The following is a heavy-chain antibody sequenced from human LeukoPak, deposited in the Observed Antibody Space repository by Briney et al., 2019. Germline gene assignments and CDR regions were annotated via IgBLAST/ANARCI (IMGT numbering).Heavy chain of an antibody. Sequence: GGSLRLSCAASGFAFSSYWMFWVRQVPGKGLVWVSHINNAGSSTGYADSVKGRFTISRDNAKNTLYLQMNSLRAEDTAVYYCARGRYFQHWGQGTLVTVSS. CDR1: GFAFSSYW. CDR2: INNAGSST. J-gene: IGHJ1*01. V-gene: IGHV3-74*01. CDR3: ARGRYFQH.